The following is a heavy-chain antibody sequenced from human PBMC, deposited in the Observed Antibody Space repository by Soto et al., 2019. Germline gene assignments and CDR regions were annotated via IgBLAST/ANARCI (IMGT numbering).Heavy chain of an antibody. D-gene: IGHD4-4*01. Sequence: PETLSLTCTVSGDSMSSYYWSWIRQPPGKGLEWIGYIYYSGSTTYNPSLRSRVTMSVDTSKNQFSLRLSSVTAADTAVYYCARAKSNYQTFDHWGQGSQVTVSS. J-gene: IGHJ4*02. CDR3: ARAKSNYQTFDH. CDR2: IYYSGST. CDR1: GDSMSSYY. V-gene: IGHV4-59*01.